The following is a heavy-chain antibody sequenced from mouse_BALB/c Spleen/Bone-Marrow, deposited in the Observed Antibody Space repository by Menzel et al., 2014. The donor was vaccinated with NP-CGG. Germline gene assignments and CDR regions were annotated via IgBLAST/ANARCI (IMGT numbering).Heavy chain of an antibody. CDR1: GFNIKDTY. Sequence: EVQLQQSGAELVKPGASVKLSCTASGFNIKDTYMHWVKQRPEQGPERIGRIDPANGNTKYDPKFQGKATITADTSSNTAYLQLSSLTSEDTAVYYCARWEYYAMDYWGQGTSVTVSS. D-gene: IGHD4-1*01. CDR2: IDPANGNT. CDR3: ARWEYYAMDY. V-gene: IGHV14-3*02. J-gene: IGHJ4*01.